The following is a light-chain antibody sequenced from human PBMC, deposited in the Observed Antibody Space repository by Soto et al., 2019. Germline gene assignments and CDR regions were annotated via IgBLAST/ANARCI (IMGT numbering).Light chain of an antibody. V-gene: IGLV4-69*01. J-gene: IGLJ2*01. Sequence: QPVLTQSPSASSSLGASVKLTCTLSSGHSNYAIAWHQQQSEKGPRYLMKLNSDGSHSKADGIPDRFSGSSSGAERYLTISSLQSKDEADYYCQTWGSGIVVFGGGTKLTVL. CDR3: QTWGSGIVV. CDR2: LNSDGSH. CDR1: SGHSNYA.